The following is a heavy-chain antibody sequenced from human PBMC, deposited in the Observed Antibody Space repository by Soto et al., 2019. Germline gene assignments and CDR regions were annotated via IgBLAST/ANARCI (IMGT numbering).Heavy chain of an antibody. Sequence: QVQLVQSGAEVKKPGSSVKVSCKASGGTFISYAITWVRQAPGQGLEWMGGIIPIFGKANYAQKFQGRITITADDSTSTAYMELSSLTSEDTALYYCARGAPRGLRFAPFDYWGQGTLVTVSS. D-gene: IGHD5-12*01. CDR1: GGTFISYA. J-gene: IGHJ4*02. CDR3: ARGAPRGLRFAPFDY. V-gene: IGHV1-69*01. CDR2: IIPIFGKA.